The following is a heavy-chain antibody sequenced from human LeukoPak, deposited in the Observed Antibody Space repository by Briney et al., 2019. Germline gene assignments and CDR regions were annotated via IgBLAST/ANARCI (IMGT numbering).Heavy chain of an antibody. CDR1: GFTVSTNY. Sequence: PGGSLRLSCAASGFTVSTNYMSWVRQAPGKGLEWVSVIYSSGATYYADSVKGRFTVSRDNSKNTPYVQMNSLRDEDTAVYYCVRMASNYYGMDVWGQGTTVTVSS. J-gene: IGHJ6*02. V-gene: IGHV3-53*01. CDR2: IYSSGAT. D-gene: IGHD5-24*01. CDR3: VRMASNYYGMDV.